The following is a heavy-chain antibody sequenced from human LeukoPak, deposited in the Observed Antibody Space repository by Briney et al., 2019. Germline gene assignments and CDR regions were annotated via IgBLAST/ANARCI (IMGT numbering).Heavy chain of an antibody. Sequence: PSQTLSLTCTVSGASISSGGYYWNWIRQPPGKGLEWIGYIYYSRSTSYSPSLKSRLTISVDTSKNQFSLKLSSVTAADTAVYYCARGGYFGVLRHFDYWGQGTLVTVSS. CDR2: IYYSRST. CDR1: GASISSGGYY. D-gene: IGHD3-3*01. V-gene: IGHV4-30-4*01. CDR3: ARGGYFGVLRHFDY. J-gene: IGHJ4*02.